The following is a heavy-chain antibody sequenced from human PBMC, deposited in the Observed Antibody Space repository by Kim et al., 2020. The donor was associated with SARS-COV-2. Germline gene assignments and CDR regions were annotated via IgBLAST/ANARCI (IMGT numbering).Heavy chain of an antibody. Sequence: SETLSLTCTVSGGSISSSSYYWGWIRQPPGKGLEWIGSIYYSGSTYYNPSLKSRVTISVDTSKNQFSLKLSSVTAADTAVYYCARRGSGSYSVVDYWGQGTLVTVSS. CDR3: ARRGSGSYSVVDY. CDR1: GGSISSSSYY. J-gene: IGHJ4*02. V-gene: IGHV4-39*01. D-gene: IGHD1-26*01. CDR2: IYYSGST.